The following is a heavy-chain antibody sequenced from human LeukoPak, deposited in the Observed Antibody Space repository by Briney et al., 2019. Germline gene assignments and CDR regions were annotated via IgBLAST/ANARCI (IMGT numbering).Heavy chain of an antibody. J-gene: IGHJ5*02. CDR1: GYAISSGFY. V-gene: IGHV4-38-2*02. D-gene: IGHD3/OR15-3a*01. CDR3: ARGWDWDPNWFDP. CDR2: IHHSGGT. Sequence: SETLSLTCTVSGYAISSGFYWGWIRQPPGKGLEWIGAIHHSGGTYYNPSLKSRVTISVDTSKNQFSLKLSSVTAADTAVYYCARGWDWDPNWFDPWGQGTLVTVSS.